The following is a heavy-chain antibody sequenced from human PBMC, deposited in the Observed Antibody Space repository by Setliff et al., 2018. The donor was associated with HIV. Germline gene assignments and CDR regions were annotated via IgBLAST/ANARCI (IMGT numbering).Heavy chain of an antibody. V-gene: IGHV4-59*13. CDR2: IHSSGST. CDR3: ARGGVGAALVWFDP. J-gene: IGHJ5*02. Sequence: SETLSLTCIVSGDSITTYYWSWIRQSPAKGLEWIGYIHSSGSTKYNTSLKSRVIISLDTSKSQFSLRLNSVTAADTAVYYCARGGVGAALVWFDPWGQGTPVTVSS. CDR1: GDSITTYY. D-gene: IGHD1-26*01.